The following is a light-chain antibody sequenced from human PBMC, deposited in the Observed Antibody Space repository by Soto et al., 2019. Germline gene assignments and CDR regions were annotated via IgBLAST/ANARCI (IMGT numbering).Light chain of an antibody. CDR2: GAS. Sequence: VMTHSPCPLSWSPGERATLSCRASQSVSSRLAWYQQKPGQAPRLLISGASSRATGIPDRFSGSGFGTDFTLTISRLEPEDFALYYCQHYAGGSRITFGQGTRLEIK. J-gene: IGKJ5*01. V-gene: IGKV3-20*01. CDR3: QHYAGGSRIT. CDR1: QSVSSR.